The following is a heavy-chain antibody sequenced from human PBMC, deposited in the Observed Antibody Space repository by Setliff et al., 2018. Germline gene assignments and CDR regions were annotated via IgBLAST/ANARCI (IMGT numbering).Heavy chain of an antibody. CDR1: GYTFGAHY. CDR2: INPNSGDT. V-gene: IGHV1-2*02. D-gene: IGHD3-10*01. Sequence: ASVKVSCKASGYTFGAHYIHWVRQAPGQGFEWMGWINPNSGDTNYAQNFQGRVTMTRDTSTGTVYMELRGLRSDDTAVYFCARDMGSVLLWFGQLSPWGQGTLVTVSS. CDR3: ARDMGSVLLWFGQLSP. J-gene: IGHJ4*02.